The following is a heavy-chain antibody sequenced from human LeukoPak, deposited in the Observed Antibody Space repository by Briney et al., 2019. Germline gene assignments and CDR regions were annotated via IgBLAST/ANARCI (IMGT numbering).Heavy chain of an antibody. CDR1: GGTFSSYA. D-gene: IGHD2-15*01. CDR2: IIPILGIA. CDR3: AREGGVVVVAATPNWFDP. J-gene: IGHJ5*02. Sequence: GASVKVSCKASGGTFSSYAISWVRQAPGQGLEWMGRIIPILGIANYAQKFQGRVTITADKSTSTAYMELSSLRSEDTAVYYCAREGGVVVVAATPNWFDPWGQGTLVTVPS. V-gene: IGHV1-69*04.